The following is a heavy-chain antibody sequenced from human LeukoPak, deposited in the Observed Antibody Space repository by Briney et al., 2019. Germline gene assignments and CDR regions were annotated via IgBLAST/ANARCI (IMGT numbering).Heavy chain of an antibody. CDR2: INHSGST. CDR1: GGSFSGYY. J-gene: IGHJ5*02. D-gene: IGHD6-13*01. Sequence: SETLSLTCAVYGGSFSGYYWSWIRQPPGKGLEWIGEINHSGSTNYNPSLKGRVTISVDTSKNQFSLKLSSVTATDTAVYYCARGIGAAAPWGQGTLVTVSS. V-gene: IGHV4-34*01. CDR3: ARGIGAAAP.